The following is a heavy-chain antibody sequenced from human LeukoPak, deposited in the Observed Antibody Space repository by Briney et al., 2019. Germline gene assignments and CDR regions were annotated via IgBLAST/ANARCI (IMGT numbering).Heavy chain of an antibody. D-gene: IGHD3-9*01. J-gene: IGHJ6*02. V-gene: IGHV3-7*04. CDR3: AREFDISRYGMDV. CDR1: GLTFSTNW. Sequence: GGSRRLSCAASGLTFSTNWMSWFPQAPGKGLEWVANIKQDGSEKYYVDSVKGRFTISRDNAKNSLYLQMNSLRAEDTAVYYCAREFDISRYGMDVWGQGTTVTVSS. CDR2: IKQDGSEK.